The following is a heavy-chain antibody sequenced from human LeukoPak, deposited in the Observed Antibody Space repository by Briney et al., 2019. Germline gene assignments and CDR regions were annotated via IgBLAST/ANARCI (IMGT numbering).Heavy chain of an antibody. CDR3: VFSGSYPFDY. CDR2: ISYDGSKK. J-gene: IGHJ4*02. Sequence: GGSLRLSCAASGFTFSSYWMNWARQAPGKGLEWVAVISYDGSKKYYADSVKGRFTISRDNSKNTLYLQMNSLRAGDTAVYYCVFSGSYPFDYWGQGTLVTVSS. V-gene: IGHV3-30*03. D-gene: IGHD1-26*01. CDR1: GFTFSSYW.